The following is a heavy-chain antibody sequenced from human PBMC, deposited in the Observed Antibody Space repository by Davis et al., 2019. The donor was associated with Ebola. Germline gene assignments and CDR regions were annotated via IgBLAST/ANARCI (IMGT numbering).Heavy chain of an antibody. Sequence: GESLKISCAASGFTFSSYAMSWVRQAPGKGLEWVSAISGSGGSTYYADSVKGRFTISRDNSKNTLYLQMNSLRAEDTAVYYCAKGLRRFPSNYYYYMDVWGKGTTVTVSS. CDR2: ISGSGGST. D-gene: IGHD3-3*01. J-gene: IGHJ6*03. CDR1: GFTFSSYA. CDR3: AKGLRRFPSNYYYYMDV. V-gene: IGHV3-23*01.